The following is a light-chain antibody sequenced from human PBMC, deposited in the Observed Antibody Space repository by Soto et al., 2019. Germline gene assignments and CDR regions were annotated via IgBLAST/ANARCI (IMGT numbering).Light chain of an antibody. Sequence: QSVLTQPAAVSGPPGQASTISCTGTSSDVGGYKYVSWYQQHPGTAPKLMIYEVRNRPSGVSNRFSGSKSGNTASLTISGLQAEDEADYYCSSSTSSSTFVFGGGTKVTVL. CDR3: SSSTSSSTFV. V-gene: IGLV2-14*01. CDR1: SSDVGGYKY. CDR2: EVR. J-gene: IGLJ2*01.